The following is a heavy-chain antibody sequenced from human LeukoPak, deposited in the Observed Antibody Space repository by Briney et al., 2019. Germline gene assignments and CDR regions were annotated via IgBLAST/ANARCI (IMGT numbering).Heavy chain of an antibody. D-gene: IGHD6-6*01. CDR2: ISISGSTI. J-gene: IGHJ1*01. Sequence: GGSLRLSCAASGFTFSDYFMNWIRQAPGKGLEWVSSISISGSTIYYADSVKGRFTISRDNAKNSLYLQMNSLRAEDTAVYYCARSSDSSSLQYFQHWGQGTLVTVSS. CDR1: GFTFSDYF. CDR3: ARSSDSSSLQYFQH. V-gene: IGHV3-11*01.